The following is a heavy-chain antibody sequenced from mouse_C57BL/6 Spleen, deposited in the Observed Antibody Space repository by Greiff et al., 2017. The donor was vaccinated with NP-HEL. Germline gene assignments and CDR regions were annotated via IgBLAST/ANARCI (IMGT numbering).Heavy chain of an antibody. V-gene: IGHV2-6-1*01. CDR2: IWSDGST. D-gene: IGHD3-2*02. Sequence: QVQLKQSGPGLVAPSQSLSITCTVSGFSLTSYGVHWVRQPPGKGLEWLVVIWSDGSTTYNSALKSRLSISKDNSKSQVFLKMNSLQTDDTAMYYCARHSSGYDAMDYWGQGTSVTVSS. CDR1: GFSLTSYG. J-gene: IGHJ4*01. CDR3: ARHSSGYDAMDY.